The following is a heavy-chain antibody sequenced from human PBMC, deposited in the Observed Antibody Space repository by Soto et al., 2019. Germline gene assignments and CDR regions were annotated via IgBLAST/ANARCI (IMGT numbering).Heavy chain of an antibody. CDR1: AGSISSYY. Sequence: SETLSLTCPVSAGSISSYYWSWIRQPPGKGLEWIGYIYGTGTTNYSPSLTNRVTISVDMSKNQFSLRLSSVTAADTAVYYCAGFSSGTYLFDLWGQGTPVTVSS. CDR2: IYGTGTT. CDR3: AGFSSGTYLFDL. J-gene: IGHJ5*02. V-gene: IGHV4-59*01. D-gene: IGHD1-26*01.